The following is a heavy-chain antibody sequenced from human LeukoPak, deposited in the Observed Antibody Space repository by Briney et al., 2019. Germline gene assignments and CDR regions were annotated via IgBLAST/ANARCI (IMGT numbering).Heavy chain of an antibody. CDR1: GGSISSYY. J-gene: IGHJ4*02. Sequence: SETPSLTCTVSGGSISSYYWSWIRQPAGKGLEWIGRIYTSGSTNYNPSLKSRVTMSVDTSKNQFSLKLSSVTAADTAVYYCARDRVPSLLWFGELTSWGQGTLVTVSS. CDR3: ARDRVPSLLWFGELTS. D-gene: IGHD3-10*01. V-gene: IGHV4-4*07. CDR2: IYTSGST.